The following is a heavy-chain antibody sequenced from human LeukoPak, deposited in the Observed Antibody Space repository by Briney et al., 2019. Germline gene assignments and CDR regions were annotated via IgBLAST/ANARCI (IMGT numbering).Heavy chain of an antibody. J-gene: IGHJ4*02. Sequence: KSGGSLRLSCAASGFTFSSYAMSWVRQAPGKGLEWIGRIYTSGSTNYNPSLKSRVTMSVDTSKNQFSLKLSSVTAADTAVYYCARGQWELLNWGQGTLVTVSS. CDR2: IYTSGST. CDR3: ARGQWELLN. V-gene: IGHV4-4*07. CDR1: GFTFSSYA. D-gene: IGHD1-26*01.